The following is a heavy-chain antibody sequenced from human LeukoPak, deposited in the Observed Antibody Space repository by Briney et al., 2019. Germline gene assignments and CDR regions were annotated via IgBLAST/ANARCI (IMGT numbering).Heavy chain of an antibody. Sequence: SETLSLTCAVYGGSFSGYYWGWIRQPPGKGLECIASIYHSGSTYYNPSLKSRVTISIDTSKNQFSLKLSSVTAADTAVYYCARDGTYGGVGLDVWGKGTTVTVSS. CDR2: IYHSGST. CDR3: ARDGTYGGVGLDV. D-gene: IGHD4-23*01. V-gene: IGHV4-38-2*02. CDR1: GGSFSGYY. J-gene: IGHJ6*04.